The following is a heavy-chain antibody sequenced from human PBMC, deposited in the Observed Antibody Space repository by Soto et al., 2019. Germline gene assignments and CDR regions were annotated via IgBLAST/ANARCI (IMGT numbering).Heavy chain of an antibody. CDR3: AKCSSGWYEDWFDP. J-gene: IGHJ5*02. V-gene: IGHV3-9*01. CDR2: ISWNSGSI. Sequence: GGSLRLSCAASGFTFDDYAMHWVRQAPGKGLEWVSGISWNSGSIGYADSVKGRFTISRDNAKNSLYLQMNSLRAEDTALYYCAKCSSGWYEDWFDPWGQGTLVTVSS. CDR1: GFTFDDYA. D-gene: IGHD6-19*01.